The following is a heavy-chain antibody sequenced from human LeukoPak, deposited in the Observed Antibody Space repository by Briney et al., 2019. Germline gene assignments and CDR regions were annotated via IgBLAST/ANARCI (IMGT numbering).Heavy chain of an antibody. CDR1: GGSISSYY. CDR2: IYYSGST. Sequence: PSETLSLTCTVSGGSISSYYWSWIRQPPGKGLEWIGYIYYSGSTNYNPSLKSRVTISVDTSKNQFSLKLSSVTAADTAVYYCARGLLAAAGTIFDYWGQGTLVTVSS. CDR3: ARGLLAAAGTIFDY. J-gene: IGHJ4*02. D-gene: IGHD6-13*01. V-gene: IGHV4-59*01.